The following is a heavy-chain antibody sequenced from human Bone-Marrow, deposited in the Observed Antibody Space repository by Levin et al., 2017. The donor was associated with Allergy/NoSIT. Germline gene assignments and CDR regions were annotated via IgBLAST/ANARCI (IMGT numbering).Heavy chain of an antibody. J-gene: IGHJ4*02. CDR3: ARTSYSGTYYVGYFDY. CDR1: GFTFDDYG. V-gene: IGHV3-20*04. D-gene: IGHD3-10*01. Sequence: GESLKISCAASGFTFDDYGLTWVRQAPGKGLEWVSTVNWNGGYTGYADSVQGRFTISRDNAKNSLYLQMNSLRAEDTAFYYCARTSYSGTYYVGYFDYWCQRTLVTVSS. CDR2: VNWNGGYT.